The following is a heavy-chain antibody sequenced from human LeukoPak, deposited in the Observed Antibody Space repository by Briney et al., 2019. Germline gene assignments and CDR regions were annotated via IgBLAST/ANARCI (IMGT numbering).Heavy chain of an antibody. J-gene: IGHJ6*03. V-gene: IGHV4-59*12. CDR2: IYYSGST. CDR3: ARDRFDWLWYYMDV. CDR1: GGSISSYY. D-gene: IGHD3-9*01. Sequence: PSETLSLTCTVSGGSISSYYWSWIRQPPGKGLEWIGYIYYSGSTNYNPSLKSRVTISVDTSKNQFSLKLSSVTAADTAVYYCARDRFDWLWYYMDVWGKGTTVTISS.